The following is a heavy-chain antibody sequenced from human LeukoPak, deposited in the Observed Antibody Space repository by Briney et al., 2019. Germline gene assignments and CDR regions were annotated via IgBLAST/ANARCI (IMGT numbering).Heavy chain of an antibody. CDR3: ARDTTEGMDV. Sequence: GGSLRLSCAASGFTFSSYSMNWVRQAPGKGLEWVAVISYDGSNKYSADSVKGRFTISRDNSKKTLYLQMNSLRAEDTAVYYCARDTTEGMDVWGQGTTVTVSS. D-gene: IGHD4-17*01. CDR1: GFTFSSYS. J-gene: IGHJ6*02. CDR2: ISYDGSNK. V-gene: IGHV3-30*03.